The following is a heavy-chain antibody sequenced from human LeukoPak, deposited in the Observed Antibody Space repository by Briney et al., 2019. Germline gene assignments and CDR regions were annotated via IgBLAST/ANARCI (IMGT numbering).Heavy chain of an antibody. CDR1: GFTVSAKY. Sequence: GSLLLSCAASGFTVSAKYMSWVRQGPGKGLDWISSIYSDGGTNYADSVKGRFTISRDNSKNTLYLQMNSLRPEDTAVYYCARDGGFGGPGGDNWFDSWGQGALVTVSS. CDR2: IYSDGGT. V-gene: IGHV3-66*02. D-gene: IGHD3-16*01. J-gene: IGHJ5*01. CDR3: ARDGGFGGPGGDNWFDS.